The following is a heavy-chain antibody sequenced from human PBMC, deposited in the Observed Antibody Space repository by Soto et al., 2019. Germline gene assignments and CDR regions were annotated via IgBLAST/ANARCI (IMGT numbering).Heavy chain of an antibody. Sequence: QVQLVQSGAEVKRPGSSVKVSCEASGGTFNNYAITWVRQAPGQGLEWMGGIIPMFGTNYAQKFQDRGTIAADESTGTAYMELSGLRSEDTAVYFCARPNSYGVTFHYYYGMDVWGQGTTVTVSS. J-gene: IGHJ6*02. V-gene: IGHV1-69*01. CDR2: IIPMFGT. CDR3: ARPNSYGVTFHYYYGMDV. D-gene: IGHD3-10*01. CDR1: GGTFNNYA.